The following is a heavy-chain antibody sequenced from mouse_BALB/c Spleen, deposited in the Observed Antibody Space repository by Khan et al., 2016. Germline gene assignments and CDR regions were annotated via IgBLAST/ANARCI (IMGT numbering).Heavy chain of an antibody. CDR3: ARDDYVSSDCDY. J-gene: IGHJ2*01. CDR1: GYSITSDYA. Sequence: EVQLQESGPGLVKPSQSLSLTCTVAGYSITSDYAWNWIRQFPGNKLEWMGYISYSGSTSYNPSLKSRISITRDTSKNQFFLQLNSVTTEDTAACDCARDDYVSSDCDYGGQGTTLA. D-gene: IGHD1-1*01. V-gene: IGHV3-2*02. CDR2: ISYSGST.